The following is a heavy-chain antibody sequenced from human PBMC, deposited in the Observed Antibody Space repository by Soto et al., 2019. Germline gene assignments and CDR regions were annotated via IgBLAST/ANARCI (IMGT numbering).Heavy chain of an antibody. CDR2: INHSGST. V-gene: IGHV4-34*01. CDR3: ARGWSVDY. D-gene: IGHD2-8*01. Sequence: QVQLQQWGAGLLKPSETLSLTCAVYGGSFSGYYWSWIRQPPGKGLEWIGEINHSGSTNYNPSLKSRVTISVDTSKNQFSRKLSSVTAADTAVYYCARGWSVDYWGQGTLVTVSS. J-gene: IGHJ4*02. CDR1: GGSFSGYY.